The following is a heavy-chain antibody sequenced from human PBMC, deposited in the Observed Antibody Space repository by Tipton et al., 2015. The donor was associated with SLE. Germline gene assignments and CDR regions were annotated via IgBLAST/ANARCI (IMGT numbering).Heavy chain of an antibody. J-gene: IGHJ5*02. CDR1: GGSISSYY. D-gene: IGHD3-16*01. Sequence: TLSLTCTVSGGSISSYYWSWIRQPPGKGLEWIGDIYYSGSTNYNPSLKSRVTISVDTSKNQFSLKLSSVTAADTAVYFCARGGGCVELWHWFDPGAQGTLVTVSS. CDR3: ARGGGCVELWHWFDP. CDR2: IYYSGST. V-gene: IGHV4-59*01.